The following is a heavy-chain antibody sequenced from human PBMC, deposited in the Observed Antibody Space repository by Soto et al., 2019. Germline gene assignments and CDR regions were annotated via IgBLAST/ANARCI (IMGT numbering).Heavy chain of an antibody. CDR3: ARDLRYMGRGYSYGYGDY. CDR1: GYTFTSYG. Sequence: GASVEVSCKASGYTFTSYGISWVRQAPGQGLEWMGWISAYHGNTNYAQKLQVRVTMTTDTSTSTAYMELRSLRSDGTAVYYCARDLRYMGRGYSYGYGDYWGQGTLVPVSS. V-gene: IGHV1-18*01. CDR2: ISAYHGNT. J-gene: IGHJ4*02. D-gene: IGHD5-18*01.